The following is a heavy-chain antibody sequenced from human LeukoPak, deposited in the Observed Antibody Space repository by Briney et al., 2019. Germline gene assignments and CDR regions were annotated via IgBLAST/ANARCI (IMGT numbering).Heavy chain of an antibody. CDR1: GFIFSSYS. J-gene: IGHJ4*02. D-gene: IGHD5-24*01. CDR2: IDSTSTYI. Sequence: GGSLRLSCAASGFIFSSYSMNWVRQAPGKGLEWVSFIDSTSTYIHYADSVKGRFTISRDNAKNSLYLQMNSLRADDTAVYYCAKSLLGRDGYLYVDGYYFDYWGQGTLVTVSS. V-gene: IGHV3-21*04. CDR3: AKSLLGRDGYLYVDGYYFDY.